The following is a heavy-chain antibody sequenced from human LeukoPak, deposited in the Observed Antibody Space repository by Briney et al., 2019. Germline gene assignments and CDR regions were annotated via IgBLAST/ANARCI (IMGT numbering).Heavy chain of an antibody. D-gene: IGHD6-6*01. CDR2: INPNSGGT. Sequence: ASVKVSCKASGYTFTSYGISWVRQAPGQGLEWMGWINPNSGGTNYAQKFQGRVTMTRDTSISTAYMELSRLRSDDTAVYYCARDLRQLVPYYFDYWGQGTLVTVSS. V-gene: IGHV1-2*02. J-gene: IGHJ4*02. CDR3: ARDLRQLVPYYFDY. CDR1: GYTFTSYG.